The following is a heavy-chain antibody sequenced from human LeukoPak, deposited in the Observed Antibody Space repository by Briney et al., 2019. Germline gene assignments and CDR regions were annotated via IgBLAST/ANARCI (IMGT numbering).Heavy chain of an antibody. CDR3: ARSGVTWGGQISYYMDV. D-gene: IGHD3-3*01. J-gene: IGHJ6*03. CDR2: ISSSGSTI. V-gene: IGHV3-48*03. CDR1: GFTFSSYE. Sequence: GGSLRLSCAASGFTFSSYEMNWVRQAPGKGLEWVSYISSSGSTIYYADSVKGRFTISRDNAKNSLYLQMNSLRAEDTAVYYCARSGVTWGGQISYYMDVWGKGTTVTISS.